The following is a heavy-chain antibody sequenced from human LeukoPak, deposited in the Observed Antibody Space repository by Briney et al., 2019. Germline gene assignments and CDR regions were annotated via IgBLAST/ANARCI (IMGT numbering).Heavy chain of an antibody. CDR1: GGSFSDYY. D-gene: IGHD7-27*01. Sequence: SETLSLTCAVYGGSFSDYYWSWIHQPPGKGLEWIGEIHHSGGTNYNPSLKSRVTISVDTSKNQSSLNLSSVTAADTAVYYCARGGLTGDRWSFDLWGRGTLVTVSS. CDR2: IHHSGGT. J-gene: IGHJ2*01. CDR3: ARGGLTGDRWSFDL. V-gene: IGHV4-34*01.